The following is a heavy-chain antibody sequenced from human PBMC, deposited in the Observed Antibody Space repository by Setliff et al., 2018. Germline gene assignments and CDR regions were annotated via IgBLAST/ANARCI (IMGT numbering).Heavy chain of an antibody. CDR2: ISPYSGET. D-gene: IGHD3-16*02. J-gene: IGHJ6*03. CDR3: ATLMITFGGVIASPPYYMDV. V-gene: IGHV1-18*01. Sequence: GASVKVSCKTSGFSFTTFGFSWVRQAPGQGLEWMGWISPYSGETNYAQKFQDRLSVTADTSSKTTYMELRSLTSNDTAVYYCATLMITFGGVIASPPYYMDVWGKGTTVTVSS. CDR1: GFSFTTFG.